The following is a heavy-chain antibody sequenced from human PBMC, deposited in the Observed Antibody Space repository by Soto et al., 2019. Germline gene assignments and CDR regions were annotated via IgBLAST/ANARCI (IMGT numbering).Heavy chain of an antibody. CDR2: IYSGGST. J-gene: IGHJ6*02. D-gene: IGHD1-26*01. Sequence: QPGGSLRLSCAASGFTVSSNYMSWVRQAPGKGLEWVSVIYSGGSTYYADSVKGRFTISRDNSKNTLYLQMNSLRAEDTAVYYCARSWSGSYYAYYYYGMDVWGQGTTVTVSS. V-gene: IGHV3-53*01. CDR3: ARSWSGSYYAYYYYGMDV. CDR1: GFTVSSNY.